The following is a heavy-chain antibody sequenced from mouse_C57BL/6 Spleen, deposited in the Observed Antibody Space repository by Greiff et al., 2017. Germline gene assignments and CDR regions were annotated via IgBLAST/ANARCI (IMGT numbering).Heavy chain of an antibody. CDR3: ARFGYYGSSYDYAMDY. V-gene: IGHV14-2*01. CDR1: GFNIKDYY. J-gene: IGHJ4*01. D-gene: IGHD1-1*01. Sequence: VQLQQSGAELVKPGASVKLSCTASGFNIKDYYMHWVKQRTEQGLEWIGRIDPEDGETKYAPKFPGKATITADTSSNTAYLQLSSLTSEDTAVYYCARFGYYGSSYDYAMDYWGQGTSVTVSS. CDR2: IDPEDGET.